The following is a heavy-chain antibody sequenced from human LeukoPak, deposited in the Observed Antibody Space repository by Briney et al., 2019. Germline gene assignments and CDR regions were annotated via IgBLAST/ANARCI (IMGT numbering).Heavy chain of an antibody. CDR1: GYTFTGYY. Sequence: ASVKLSCKASGYTFTGYYMHWVRQAPGQGLEWMGWINPNSGGTKYAQKFQGRVTMTRDTSISVAYMELSRLRSDDTAVYYCVREGLGTTDVNWFDPWGQGTLVTVSS. V-gene: IGHV1-2*02. J-gene: IGHJ5*02. CDR2: INPNSGGT. CDR3: VREGLGTTDVNWFDP. D-gene: IGHD4-17*01.